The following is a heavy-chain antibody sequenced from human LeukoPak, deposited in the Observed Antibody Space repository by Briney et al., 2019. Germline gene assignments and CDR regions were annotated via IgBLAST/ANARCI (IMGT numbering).Heavy chain of an antibody. J-gene: IGHJ4*02. CDR2: INHSGST. V-gene: IGHV4-34*01. Sequence: SETLSLTCAVYGGSFSGYFWSWIRQPPGKGLDWIGEINHSGSTKYNPSLKSRVTISVDTSKNQFSLKLSSVTAADTSVYYCARGYCRGGSCQVFDYWGQGTLVTVSS. CDR3: ARGYCRGGSCQVFDY. CDR1: GGSFSGYF. D-gene: IGHD2-15*01.